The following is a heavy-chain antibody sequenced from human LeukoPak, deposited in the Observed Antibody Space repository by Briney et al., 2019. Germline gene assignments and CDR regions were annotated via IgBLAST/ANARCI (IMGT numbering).Heavy chain of an antibody. Sequence: GGSLRLSCEASGFTFSGYEMNWVRQAPGKGLEWISYICGRGITTLSADSVKGRFTISRDDAKNLLYLQMNSLRAEDTAVYYCARKYCSTTSCLFDNWGQGTLVTVSS. V-gene: IGHV3-48*03. CDR2: ICGRGITT. D-gene: IGHD2-2*01. CDR3: ARKYCSTTSCLFDN. J-gene: IGHJ4*02. CDR1: GFTFSGYE.